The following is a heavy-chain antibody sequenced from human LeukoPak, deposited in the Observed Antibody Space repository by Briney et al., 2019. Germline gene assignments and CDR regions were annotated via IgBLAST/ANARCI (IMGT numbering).Heavy chain of an antibody. CDR2: ISWNSGSI. Sequence: GGSLRLSCAASGFTFDDYAMHWVRQGPGKGLEWVSGISWNSGSIGYADSVKGRFTISRDNSKNTLYLQMNSLRAEDTAVYYCARSGSYHFDYWGQGTLVTVSS. V-gene: IGHV3-9*01. CDR1: GFTFDDYA. J-gene: IGHJ4*02. CDR3: ARSGSYHFDY. D-gene: IGHD1-26*01.